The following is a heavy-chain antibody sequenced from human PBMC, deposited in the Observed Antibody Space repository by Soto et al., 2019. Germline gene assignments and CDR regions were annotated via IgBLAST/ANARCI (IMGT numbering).Heavy chain of an antibody. CDR1: GGSFSGYY. CDR2: INHSGST. D-gene: IGHD5-12*01. J-gene: IGHJ4*02. V-gene: IGHV4-34*01. CDR3: ARGLLGYGPGDY. Sequence: SETLSLTCAVYGGSFSGYYWSWIRQPPGKGLEWIGEINHSGSTNYNPSLKSRVTISVDTSKNQFSLKLSSVTAADTAVYYCARGLLGYGPGDYWGQGTLVTVSS.